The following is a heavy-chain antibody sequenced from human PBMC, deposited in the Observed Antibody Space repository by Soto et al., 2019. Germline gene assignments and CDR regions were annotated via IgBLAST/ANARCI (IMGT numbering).Heavy chain of an antibody. CDR3: ARVPGVVVSADDAFDI. CDR2: IYHSGSA. V-gene: IGHV4-4*02. D-gene: IGHD2-21*02. CDR1: GGSVSSSNW. J-gene: IGHJ3*02. Sequence: QVQLQESGPGLVKPSGTLSLTCAVSGGSVSSSNWWSWVRQSPGKGLEWMGEIYHSGSAHYNPSLKSRATISLDNSKNQFSLRLTSGTAADTAVYYCARVPGVVVSADDAFDIWGPGTRVIVSS.